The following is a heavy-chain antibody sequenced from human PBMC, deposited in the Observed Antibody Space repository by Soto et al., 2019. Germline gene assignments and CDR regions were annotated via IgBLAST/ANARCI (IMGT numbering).Heavy chain of an antibody. D-gene: IGHD2-15*01. J-gene: IGHJ4*02. CDR1: GGSISSGGYY. CDR3: ARDRARYCSGGSCYRGYFDY. Sequence: TSETLSLTCTVSGGSISSGGYYWSWIRQHPGKGLEWIGYIYYSGSTYYNPSLKSRVTISVDTSKNQFSLKLSSVTAADTAVYYCARDRARYCSGGSCYRGYFDYWGQGTLVTVSS. CDR2: IYYSGST. V-gene: IGHV4-31*03.